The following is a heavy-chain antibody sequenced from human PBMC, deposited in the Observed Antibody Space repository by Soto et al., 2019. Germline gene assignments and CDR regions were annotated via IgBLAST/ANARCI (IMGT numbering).Heavy chain of an antibody. V-gene: IGHV1-18*01. CDR2: ISAYNGNT. CDR3: ARDHGYCSGGTCYPRY. J-gene: IGHJ4*02. D-gene: IGHD2-15*01. Sequence: QVQLVQSGAEVKKPGASVKVSCKASGYTFTTYGISWVRQAPGQGLEWMGWISAYNGNTNYAQKLQGRVTMTTDTXTXXAYMELRSLRSDDTAVYYCARDHGYCSGGTCYPRYWGQGTLVTVTS. CDR1: GYTFTTYG.